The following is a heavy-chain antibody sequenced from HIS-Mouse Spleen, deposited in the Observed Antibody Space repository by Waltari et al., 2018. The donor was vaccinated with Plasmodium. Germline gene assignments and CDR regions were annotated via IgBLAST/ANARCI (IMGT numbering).Heavy chain of an antibody. CDR1: GFTFSSYG. Sequence: QVQLVESGGGVVQHGRSLRLSCAASGFTFSSYGMNWVRQGPSKGMWWVEVISYDGKNKYYADSVKDRFTISRDNSKNTLYLQMNSLRAEDTAVYYCAKDHPPDYWGQGTLVTVSS. J-gene: IGHJ4*02. V-gene: IGHV3-30*18. CDR2: ISYDGKNK. CDR3: AKDHPPDY.